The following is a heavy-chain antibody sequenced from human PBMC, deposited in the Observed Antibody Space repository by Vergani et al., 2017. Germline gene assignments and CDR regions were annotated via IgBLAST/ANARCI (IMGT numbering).Heavy chain of an antibody. CDR3: AGEDRYGSGSYFANWFDP. CDR2: IIPIFGTA. CDR1: GGTFSSYA. D-gene: IGHD3-10*01. Sequence: QVQLVQSGAEVKKPGSSVKVSCKASGGTFSSYAISWVRQAPGQGLEWMGGIIPIFGTANYAQKFQGRVTITADESTSTAYMELSSLRSEDTAVYYCAGEDRYGSGSYFANWFDPWGQGTLVTVSS. V-gene: IGHV1-69*12. J-gene: IGHJ5*02.